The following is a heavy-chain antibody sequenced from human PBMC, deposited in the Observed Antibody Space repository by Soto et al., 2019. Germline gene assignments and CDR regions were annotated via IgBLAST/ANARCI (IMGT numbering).Heavy chain of an antibody. CDR3: ARGKVTGGWFDP. Sequence: QLQLQESGSGLVKPSQTLSLTFAVSVGSISSGGYSWSWLQPPPGQGLAWIGYIYHSGSTYYNPSLKSRVTISVDRSKNQFSLKLSSVTAADTAVYYCARGKVTGGWFDPWGQGTLVTVSS. CDR2: IYHSGST. D-gene: IGHD2-21*02. V-gene: IGHV4-30-2*01. J-gene: IGHJ5*02. CDR1: VGSISSGGYS.